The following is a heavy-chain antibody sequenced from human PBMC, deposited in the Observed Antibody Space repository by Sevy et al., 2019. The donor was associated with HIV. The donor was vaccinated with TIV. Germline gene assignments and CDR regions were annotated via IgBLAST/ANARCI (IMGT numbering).Heavy chain of an antibody. CDR2: ISSSGRTI. J-gene: IGHJ4*02. D-gene: IGHD6-19*01. V-gene: IGHV3-11*01. CDR3: ARENTGWSFDH. CDR1: GFTFSDYY. Sequence: GGSLRLSCAASGFTFSDYYMSWIRQAPGKGLEWISYISSSGRTIYYADSVRGRFTISRDNAKKSLYLQMHSLRAEDTAVYYCARENTGWSFDHWGQGTLVTVSS.